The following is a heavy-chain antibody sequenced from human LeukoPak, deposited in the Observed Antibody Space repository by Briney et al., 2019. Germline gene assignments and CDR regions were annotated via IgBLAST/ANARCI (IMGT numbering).Heavy chain of an antibody. CDR3: ARGARHYYFDY. V-gene: IGHV4-61*08. Sequence: SETLFLTCTVSGGSISSGDYYWSWIRQPPGKGLEWIGYIYYSGSTNYNPSLKSRVTISVDTSKNQFSLELSSVTAADTAVYYCARGARHYYFDYWGQGTLVTVSS. J-gene: IGHJ4*02. D-gene: IGHD3-3*02. CDR1: GGSISSGDYY. CDR2: IYYSGST.